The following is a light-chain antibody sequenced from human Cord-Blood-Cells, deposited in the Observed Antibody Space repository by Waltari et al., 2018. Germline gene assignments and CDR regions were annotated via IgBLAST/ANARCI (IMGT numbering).Light chain of an antibody. CDR3: QQYGSSPPYT. CDR2: GAS. J-gene: IGKJ2*01. Sequence: DIVSTQSPGTLSLSPGERATLSCRASQSVSSSYLAWYQQKPGQAPRLLIYGASRRATGIPDRFSGSGSGTDFTLTISRLEPEDFAVYYCQQYGSSPPYTFGQGTKLEIK. V-gene: IGKV3-20*01. CDR1: QSVSSSY.